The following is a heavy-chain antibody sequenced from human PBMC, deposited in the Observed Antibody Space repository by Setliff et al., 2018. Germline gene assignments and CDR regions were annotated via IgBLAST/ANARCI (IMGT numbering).Heavy chain of an antibody. CDR3: VRGYNSFDT. CDR1: GFTFSDYY. J-gene: IGHJ3*02. Sequence: GGSLRLSCAASGFTFSDYYMDWVRQAPWKGLEWVARITNKAAKYATIYAASVRGRFSISRDESRDSLYLQLNSLKTEDTAVYYCVRGYNSFDTWGRGTMVTVSS. D-gene: IGHD1-1*01. V-gene: IGHV3-72*01. CDR2: ITNKAAKYAT.